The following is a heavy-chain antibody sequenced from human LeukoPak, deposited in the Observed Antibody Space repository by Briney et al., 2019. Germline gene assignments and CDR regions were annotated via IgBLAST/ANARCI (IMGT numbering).Heavy chain of an antibody. J-gene: IGHJ4*02. CDR2: ISSSGSTI. D-gene: IGHD5-18*01. CDR1: GFTFSSYE. Sequence: GGSLRLSCAASGFTFSSYEMNWVRQAPGKGLEWVSYISSSGSTIYYADSVKGRFTISRDNAKNSLYLQMNSLRAEDTAVYYCAKESGYSPMYYFDYWGQGTLVTVSS. V-gene: IGHV3-48*03. CDR3: AKESGYSPMYYFDY.